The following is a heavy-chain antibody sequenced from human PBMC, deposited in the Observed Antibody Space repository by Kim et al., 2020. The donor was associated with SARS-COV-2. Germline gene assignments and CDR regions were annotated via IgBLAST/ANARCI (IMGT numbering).Heavy chain of an antibody. V-gene: IGHV6-1*01. J-gene: IGHJ2*01. CDR3: ARGASSWYHWYFDL. CDR2: TYYRSKWDN. D-gene: IGHD6-13*01. CDR1: GDSVSSNSAA. Sequence: SQTLSLTCAISGDSVSSNSAAWNWIRQCPTRGLEWLGRTYYRSKWDNDYAVSVKSRITINPDTSKNQFSLQLNSVTPEDTAVYFCARGASSWYHWYFDLWGRGSLVTVSS.